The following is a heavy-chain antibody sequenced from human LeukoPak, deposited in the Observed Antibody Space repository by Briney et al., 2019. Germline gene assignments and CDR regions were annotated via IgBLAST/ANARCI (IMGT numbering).Heavy chain of an antibody. CDR2: IRFDGSYK. Sequence: GGSLRLSCAASGFIFSSYGMHWVRQSPGKGLEWVAFIRFDGSYKYNADSVKGRFTISRDNSKNTLYLQMNSLRAEDTAVYYCARGYRASSGGFDYWGQGTLVTVSS. CDR1: GFIFSSYG. V-gene: IGHV3-30*02. D-gene: IGHD6-19*01. J-gene: IGHJ4*02. CDR3: ARGYRASSGGFDY.